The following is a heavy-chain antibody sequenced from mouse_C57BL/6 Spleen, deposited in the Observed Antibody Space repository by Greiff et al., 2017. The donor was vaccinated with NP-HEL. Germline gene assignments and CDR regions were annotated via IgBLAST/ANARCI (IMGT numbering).Heavy chain of an antibody. Sequence: QVQLKQPGAELVKPGASVKLSCKASGYTFTSYWMHWVKQRPGRGLEWIGRIDPNSGGTKYNEKFKSKATLTVDKPSSTAYMQLSSLTSEDSAVYYCARFGTRAWFAYWGQGTLVTVSA. CDR2: IDPNSGGT. CDR1: GYTFTSYW. CDR3: ARFGTRAWFAY. J-gene: IGHJ3*01. V-gene: IGHV1-72*01. D-gene: IGHD3-3*01.